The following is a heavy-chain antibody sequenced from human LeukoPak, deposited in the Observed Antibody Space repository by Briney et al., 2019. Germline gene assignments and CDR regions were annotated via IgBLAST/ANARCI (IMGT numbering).Heavy chain of an antibody. D-gene: IGHD3-10*01. V-gene: IGHV3-9*01. CDR3: AKDIHSYYYGSGTPHALDI. J-gene: IGHJ3*02. CDR1: GFTFDDYA. CDR2: ISWNSGSI. Sequence: GGSLRLSCAASGFTFDDYAMHWVRQAPVKGLEWVSGISWNSGSIGYADSVKGRFTISRDNAKNSLYLQMNSLRAEDTALYYCAKDIHSYYYGSGTPHALDIWGQGTMVTVSS.